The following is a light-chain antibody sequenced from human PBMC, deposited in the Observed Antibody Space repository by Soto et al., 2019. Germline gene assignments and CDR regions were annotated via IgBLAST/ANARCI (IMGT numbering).Light chain of an antibody. V-gene: IGLV1-40*01. CDR2: GNN. CDR3: QSYDSSLSGSV. J-gene: IGLJ1*01. CDR1: SANFGAGYA. Sequence: EGPGRRITITCCGSSANFGAGYAVQWYQQLPGTAPKLLIYGNNNRPSGVPDRFSGSKSGTSASLAITGLQAEDEAHYSCQSYDSSLSGSVFGAGTKATVL.